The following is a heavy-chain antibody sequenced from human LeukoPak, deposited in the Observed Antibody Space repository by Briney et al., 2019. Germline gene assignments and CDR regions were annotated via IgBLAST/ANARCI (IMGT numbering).Heavy chain of an antibody. J-gene: IGHJ3*02. CDR2: IYSSGST. V-gene: IGHV4-61*05. CDR1: GGSISSSSYY. CDR3: ARHPPRGSLNDAFDI. Sequence: SETLSLTCTVSGGSISSSSYYWGWIRQPPGKGLEWIGYIYSSGSTNYNPPLKSRVTISLETSKNQFSLKLTSVTAADTAVFYCARHPPRGSLNDAFDIWGQGTLVTVSS.